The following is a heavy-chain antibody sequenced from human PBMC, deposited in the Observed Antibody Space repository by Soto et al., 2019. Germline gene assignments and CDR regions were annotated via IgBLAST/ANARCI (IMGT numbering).Heavy chain of an antibody. CDR1: GFTFSRYA. CDR3: AKEGGYDSSGYFSFDY. Sequence: LRLSCAASGFTFSRYAMSWVRQAPGKGLEWASSISGSGGSPYYADSVKGRFTISRDNSKNTLYVQMSSLRAEDTAVYYCAKEGGYDSSGYFSFDYWGQGTLVTVSS. CDR2: ISGSGGSP. J-gene: IGHJ4*02. D-gene: IGHD3-22*01. V-gene: IGHV3-23*01.